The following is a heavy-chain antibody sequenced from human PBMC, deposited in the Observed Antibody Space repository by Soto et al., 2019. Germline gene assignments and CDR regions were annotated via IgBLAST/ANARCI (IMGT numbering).Heavy chain of an antibody. D-gene: IGHD1-26*01. J-gene: IGHJ4*02. CDR2: SNAGNGKT. CDR1: GYTFTSYV. V-gene: IGHV1-3*01. CDR3: ARTLAEATPADS. Sequence: QVQLVQSGAELKKPGASVKVSCKASGYTFTSYVMHWGRQAPGQRLEWMGWSNAGNGKTKYSQKLQSRVTITRDTAASTAYMERSSMRTEDTDVYYCARTLAEATPADSWGQGTLVTV.